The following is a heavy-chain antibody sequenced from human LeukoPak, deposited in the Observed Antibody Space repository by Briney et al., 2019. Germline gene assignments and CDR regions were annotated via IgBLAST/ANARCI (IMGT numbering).Heavy chain of an antibody. CDR1: GGSISSSSYY. V-gene: IGHV4-39*07. CDR2: IHYSGST. D-gene: IGHD5-18*01. J-gene: IGHJ4*02. Sequence: SETLSLTCTVSGGSISSSSYYWGWIRQPPGKGLEWIGSIHYSGSTYYNPSLKSRVTISADTSKNQFSLKLSSVTAADTAVYYCARDWLWLHHFDYWGQGTLVTVSS. CDR3: ARDWLWLHHFDY.